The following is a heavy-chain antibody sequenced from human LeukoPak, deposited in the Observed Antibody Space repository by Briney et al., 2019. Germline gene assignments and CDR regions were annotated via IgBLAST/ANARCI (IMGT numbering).Heavy chain of an antibody. CDR1: GGSISSYY. CDR2: IYYSGST. V-gene: IGHV4-59*01. CDR3: ARGTVTIDY. J-gene: IGHJ4*02. Sequence: SETLSLTCTVPGGSISSYYWSWIRQPPGKGLEWIGYIYYSGSTKYNPFLKSRVTISVDTSKNQFSLKVSSVTAADTAVYYCARGTVTIDYWGQGTLVTVSS. D-gene: IGHD4-17*01.